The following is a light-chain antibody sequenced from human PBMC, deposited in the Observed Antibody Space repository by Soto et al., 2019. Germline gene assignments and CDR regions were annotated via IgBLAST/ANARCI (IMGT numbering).Light chain of an antibody. CDR3: QVWDSSSDHVV. CDR1: NIGSKS. J-gene: IGLJ2*01. V-gene: IGLV3-21*02. CDR2: DDS. Sequence: SYELTQAPSVSVAPGQTASITCGGNNIGSKSVHWYQQKPGRAPVLVVFDDSDRPSGIPERFSGSNSGNTATLAISRVVAGDEADYYCQVWDSSSDHVVFGGGTKLTVL.